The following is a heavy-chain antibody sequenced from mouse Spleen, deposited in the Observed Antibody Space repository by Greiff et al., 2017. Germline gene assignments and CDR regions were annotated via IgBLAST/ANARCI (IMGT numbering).Heavy chain of an antibody. CDR2: IRNKANGYTT. J-gene: IGHJ4*01. V-gene: IGHV7-3*01. CDR3: ARSIYYGDYVYAMDY. CDR1: GFTFTDYY. D-gene: IGHD2-13*01. Sequence: EVQLVESGGGLVQPGGSLSLSCAASGFTFTDYYMSWVRQPPGKALEWLGFIRNKANGYTTEYSASVKGRFTISRDNSQSILYLQMNALRAEDSATYYCARSIYYGDYVYAMDYWGQGTSVTVSS.